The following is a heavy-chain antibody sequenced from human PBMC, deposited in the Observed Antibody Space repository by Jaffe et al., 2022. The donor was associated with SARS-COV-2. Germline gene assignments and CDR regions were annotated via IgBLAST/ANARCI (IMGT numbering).Heavy chain of an antibody. CDR3: AKDLHTYYYDSSGYYYVKGAFDI. J-gene: IGHJ3*02. D-gene: IGHD3-22*01. CDR1: GFTFSSYA. V-gene: IGHV3-23*01. Sequence: EVQLLESGGGLVQPGGSLRLSCAASGFTFSSYAMSWVRQAPGKGLEWVSAISGSGGSTYYADSVKGRFTISRDNSKNTLYLQMNSLRAEDTAVYYCAKDLHTYYYDSSGYYYVKGAFDIWGQGTMVTVSS. CDR2: ISGSGGST.